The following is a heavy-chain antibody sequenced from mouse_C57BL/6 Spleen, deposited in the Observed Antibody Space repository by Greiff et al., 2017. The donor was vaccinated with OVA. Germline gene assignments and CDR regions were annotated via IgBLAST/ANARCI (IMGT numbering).Heavy chain of an antibody. CDR1: GYTFTSYG. J-gene: IGHJ1*03. D-gene: IGHD2-3*01. V-gene: IGHV1-81*01. CDR3: ARAGGGYFSYWYFDV. Sequence: VQLQQSGAELARPGASVKLSCKASGYTFTSYGISWVKQRTGQGLEWIGEIYPRSGNTYYNEKFKGKATLTADKSSSTAYMELCSLTSEDSAVYFCARAGGGYFSYWYFDVWGTGTTVTVSS. CDR2: IYPRSGNT.